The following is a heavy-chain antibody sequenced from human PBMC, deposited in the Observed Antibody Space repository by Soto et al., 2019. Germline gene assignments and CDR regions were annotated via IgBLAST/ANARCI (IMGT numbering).Heavy chain of an antibody. CDR2: IYYSGST. D-gene: IGHD2-15*01. Sequence: QVQRQESGPGLVKPSETLSLTCTVSGGSISSYYWSWIRQPPGKGLEWIGYIYYSGSTNYNPSLKSRVTISVDTSKNQFSLKLSSVTAADTAVYYCARAWGRVFDYWGQGTLVTVSS. V-gene: IGHV4-59*01. CDR1: GGSISSYY. CDR3: ARAWGRVFDY. J-gene: IGHJ4*02.